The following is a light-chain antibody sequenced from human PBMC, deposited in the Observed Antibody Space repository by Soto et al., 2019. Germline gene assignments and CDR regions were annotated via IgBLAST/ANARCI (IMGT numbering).Light chain of an antibody. J-gene: IGKJ3*01. Sequence: DIQMTQSPPSLSASVGDRVTITCQASQDITNCLNWYRQKPGKAPKLLIYGASNLQTGVPSRFSGSASGTDFSFTITSLQPEDVATYYCQQCHTLPFTFGPGTAVNIK. CDR2: GAS. CDR3: QQCHTLPFT. CDR1: QDITNC. V-gene: IGKV1-33*01.